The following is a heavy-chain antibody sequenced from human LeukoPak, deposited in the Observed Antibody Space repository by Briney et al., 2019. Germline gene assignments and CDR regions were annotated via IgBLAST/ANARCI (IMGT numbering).Heavy chain of an antibody. Sequence: SETLSLTCAVYGGSFSGYYWSWIRQPPGKGLEWIGEINHSGSTNYNPSLKSRVTISVDTSKNQFSLKLSSVTAADTAVYYCARHVARYYYGSGNPTYYYYYMDVWGKGTTVTISS. J-gene: IGHJ6*03. CDR1: GGSFSGYY. CDR2: INHSGST. V-gene: IGHV4-34*01. D-gene: IGHD3-10*01. CDR3: ARHVARYYYGSGNPTYYYYYMDV.